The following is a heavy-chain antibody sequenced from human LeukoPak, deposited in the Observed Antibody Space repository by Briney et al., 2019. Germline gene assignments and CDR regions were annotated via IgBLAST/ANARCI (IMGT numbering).Heavy chain of an antibody. Sequence: QTGGSLRLSCAASGFTFSSYAISWVRQAPGKGLEWVSTISGSGSSTYYADSVKGRFTISRDNSKNTLYLHMNSLRAEDTAVYYCAKGGSGSYSWFDYWGQGTLVTVSS. CDR1: GFTFSSYA. D-gene: IGHD1-26*01. CDR3: AKGGSGSYSWFDY. V-gene: IGHV3-23*01. CDR2: ISGSGSST. J-gene: IGHJ4*02.